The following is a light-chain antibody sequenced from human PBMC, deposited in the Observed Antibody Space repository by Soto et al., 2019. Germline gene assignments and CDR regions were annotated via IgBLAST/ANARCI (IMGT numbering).Light chain of an antibody. CDR2: DAS. CDR1: HSVTTH. Sequence: EIVLTQSPDTVSWSPGERATLSCWASHSVTTHLAWFQQRPGQTPRLLIYDASTRAPGIPARFSGRGSGADFTLTISSLEPEDFAVYYCQQRSNSITFGQGTRLEIK. CDR3: QQRSNSIT. V-gene: IGKV3-11*01. J-gene: IGKJ5*01.